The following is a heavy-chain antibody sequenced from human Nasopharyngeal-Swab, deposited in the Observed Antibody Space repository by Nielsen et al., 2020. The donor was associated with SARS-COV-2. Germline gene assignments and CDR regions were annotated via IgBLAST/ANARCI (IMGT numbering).Heavy chain of an antibody. D-gene: IGHD2-2*01. CDR3: ARGIPAAENWFDP. CDR2: IDTNTGNP. CDR1: GYTFSNYV. Sequence: ASVKVSCKASGYTFSNYVMNWVRQTPGQGLEWMGWIDTNTGNPTYAPGFTGRFVFSLDTSVRTAYLRISSLKAEDTAVYYCARGIPAAENWFDPWGQGTLVTVSS. J-gene: IGHJ5*02. V-gene: IGHV7-4-1*02.